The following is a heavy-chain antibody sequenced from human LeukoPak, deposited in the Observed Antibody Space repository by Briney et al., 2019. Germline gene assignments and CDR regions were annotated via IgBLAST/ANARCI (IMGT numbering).Heavy chain of an antibody. V-gene: IGHV1-69*13. CDR1: GGTFSSYA. J-gene: IGHJ4*02. Sequence: GASVKVSCKASGGTFSSYAISWVRQAPGQGLEWMGGIIPIFGTANYAQKFQGRVTITADESTSTAYMELSSLRSEDTAVYYCARDGDGMKGFDYWGQGTLVTVSS. D-gene: IGHD7-27*01. CDR3: ARDGDGMKGFDY. CDR2: IIPIFGTA.